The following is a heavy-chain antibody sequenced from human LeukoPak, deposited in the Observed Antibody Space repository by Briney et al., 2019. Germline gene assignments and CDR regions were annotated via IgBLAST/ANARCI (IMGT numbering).Heavy chain of an antibody. CDR1: GYTFTGYY. CDR2: INPNSGDT. V-gene: IGHV1-2*02. D-gene: IGHD3-10*01. Sequence: GASVKVSCKASGYTFTGYYIHWVRQAPGQGLEGMGWINPNSGDTDSAQKFQGRVTMTRDTSIGTVYMELSRLRSDDTAMYYCARDRVLLWFGEFDYWGQGTLVTVSS. J-gene: IGHJ4*02. CDR3: ARDRVLLWFGEFDY.